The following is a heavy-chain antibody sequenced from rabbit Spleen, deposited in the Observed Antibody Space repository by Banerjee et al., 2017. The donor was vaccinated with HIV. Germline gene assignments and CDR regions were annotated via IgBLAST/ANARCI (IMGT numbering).Heavy chain of an antibody. D-gene: IGHD1-1*01. CDR2: IDTNDGDT. J-gene: IGHJ2*01. V-gene: IGHV1S45*01. CDR3: ARNYVNAFDP. CDR1: GFSFSSNW. Sequence: QEQLTETGGGLVKPEGSLTLTCTVSGFSFSSNWICWVRQAPGKGLEWIACIDTNDGDTDYANWPKGRFTISKTSSTTVTLQMTSLTAADTATYFCARNYVNAFDPWGQGTLVTVS.